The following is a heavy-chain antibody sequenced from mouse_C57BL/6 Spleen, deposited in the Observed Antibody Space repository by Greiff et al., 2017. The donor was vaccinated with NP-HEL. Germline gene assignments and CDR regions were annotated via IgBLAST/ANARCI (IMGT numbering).Heavy chain of an antibody. CDR3: ARVVYGNFYLDY. J-gene: IGHJ2*01. CDR1: GYAFSSYW. V-gene: IGHV1-80*01. D-gene: IGHD2-10*02. Sequence: VQLQQSGAELVKPGASVKISCKASGYAFSSYWMNWVKQRPGKGLEWIGQIYPGDGDTNYNGKFKGKATLTADTSSSTAYMQLSSLTSEDSAVYFCARVVYGNFYLDYWGQGTTLTVSS. CDR2: IYPGDGDT.